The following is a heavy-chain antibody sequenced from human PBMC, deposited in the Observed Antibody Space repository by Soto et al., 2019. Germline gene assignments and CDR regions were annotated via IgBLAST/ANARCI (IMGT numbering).Heavy chain of an antibody. D-gene: IGHD3-3*01. J-gene: IGHJ6*03. V-gene: IGHV1-69*02. CDR1: GGTFSSYT. CDR3: ARGPYFYLKDYYYYMDV. CDR2: IIPILGIA. Sequence: GASVKVSCKASGGTFSSYTISWVRQAPGQGLEWMGRIIPILGIANYAQKFQGRVTITADKSTSTAYMELSSLRSEDTAVYYCARGPYFYLKDYYYYMDVWGKGTTVTVSS.